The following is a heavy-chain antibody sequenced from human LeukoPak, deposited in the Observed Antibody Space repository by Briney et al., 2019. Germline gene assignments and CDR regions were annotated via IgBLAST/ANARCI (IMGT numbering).Heavy chain of an antibody. CDR2: IKQDGSEK. CDR3: ARPTTIVATAPED. Sequence: PGGSLRLSCAASGFTFSSYWMSWVRQAPGKGLERVANIKQDGSEKYYVDSVKGRFTISRDNAKNLLYLQMNSLRAEDTAVYYCARPTTIVATAPEDWGQGTLVTVSS. CDR1: GFTFSSYW. D-gene: IGHD5-12*01. J-gene: IGHJ4*02. V-gene: IGHV3-7*01.